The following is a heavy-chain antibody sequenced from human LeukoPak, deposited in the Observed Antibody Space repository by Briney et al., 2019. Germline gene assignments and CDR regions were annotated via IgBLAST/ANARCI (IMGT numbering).Heavy chain of an antibody. J-gene: IGHJ6*02. D-gene: IGHD3-3*01. CDR3: ARGDTIFGVVKSIYYYGMDV. Sequence: GGSLRLPCAASGFTFSSYSMNWVRQAPGKGLEWVSYISSSSSTIYYADSVKGRFTISRDNAKNSLYLQMNSLRDEDTAVYYCARGDTIFGVVKSIYYYGMDVWGQGTTVTVSS. CDR1: GFTFSSYS. V-gene: IGHV3-48*02. CDR2: ISSSSSTI.